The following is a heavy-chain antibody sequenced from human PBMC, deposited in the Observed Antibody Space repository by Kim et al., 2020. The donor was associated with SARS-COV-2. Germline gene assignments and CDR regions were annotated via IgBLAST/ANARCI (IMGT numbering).Heavy chain of an antibody. V-gene: IGHV4-59*08. CDR2: ISYSGSP. CDR1: GGFISSYY. Sequence: AETLSLTCTVSGGFISSYYWSWIRQPPGKGLEWIGYISYSGSPNYNPSLKSRFTISVDTSKNQFSLKLSSVTAADTAVYYCARHVGTETDYYGSGSSLDYWGQGSLVTVSS. J-gene: IGHJ4*02. D-gene: IGHD3-10*01. CDR3: ARHVGTETDYYGSGSSLDY.